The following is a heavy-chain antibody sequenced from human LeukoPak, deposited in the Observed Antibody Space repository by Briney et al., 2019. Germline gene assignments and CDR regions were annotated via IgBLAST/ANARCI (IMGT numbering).Heavy chain of an antibody. J-gene: IGHJ4*02. Sequence: GGSLRLSCTASGFTFGDYAMSWFRQAPGKGLEWVSYISSSGNTIYYADSVKGRFTISRDNAKNSLYLQMNSLRAEDTAVYFCARVKYYYDSSGYYEYYFDYWGQGTLVTVSS. CDR3: ARVKYYYDSSGYYEYYFDY. CDR2: ISSSGNTI. V-gene: IGHV3-11*01. D-gene: IGHD3-22*01. CDR1: GFTFGDYA.